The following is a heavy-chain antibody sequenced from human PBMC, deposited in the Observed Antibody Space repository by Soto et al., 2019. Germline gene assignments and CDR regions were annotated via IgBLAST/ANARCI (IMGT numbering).Heavy chain of an antibody. CDR1: GGSISSGGYS. Sequence: SETLSLTCAVSGGSISSGGYSWSWIRQPPGKGLEWIGYIYHSGSTYYNPSLKSRVTISVDRSKNQFSLKLSSVTAADTAVYYCARGSQWYYYYGMDVWGQGTTVTVSS. CDR2: IYHSGST. CDR3: ARGSQWYYYYGMDV. V-gene: IGHV4-30-2*01. J-gene: IGHJ6*02. D-gene: IGHD2-8*01.